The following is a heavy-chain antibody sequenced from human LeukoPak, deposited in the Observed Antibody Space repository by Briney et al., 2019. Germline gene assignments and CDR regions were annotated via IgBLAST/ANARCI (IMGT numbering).Heavy chain of an antibody. CDR2: ISGDGGST. CDR1: GFTFDDYA. D-gene: IGHD6-19*01. J-gene: IGHJ4*02. CDR3: AKDISAPSGWYGY. V-gene: IGHV3-43*02. Sequence: GGSLRLSCAASGFTFDDYAMHWVRQAPGKGLEWVSLISGDGGSTYYADSVKGRFTISRDNSKNSLYLQMNSLRTEDTALYYYAKDISAPSGWYGYWGQGTLVTVSS.